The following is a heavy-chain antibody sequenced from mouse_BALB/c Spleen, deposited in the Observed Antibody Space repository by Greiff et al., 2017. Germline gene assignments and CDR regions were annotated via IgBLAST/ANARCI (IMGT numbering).Heavy chain of an antibody. J-gene: IGHJ2*01. CDR3: ARDQGNYYFDY. CDR1: GFTFSSYA. V-gene: IGHV5-9-4*01. Sequence: EVQVVESGGGLVKPGGSLKLSCAASGFTFSSYAMSWVRQSPEKRLEWVAEISSGGSYTYYPDTVTGRFTISRDNAKNTLYLEMSSLRSEDTAMYYCARDQGNYYFDYWGQGTTLTVSS. D-gene: IGHD2-1*01. CDR2: ISSGGSYT.